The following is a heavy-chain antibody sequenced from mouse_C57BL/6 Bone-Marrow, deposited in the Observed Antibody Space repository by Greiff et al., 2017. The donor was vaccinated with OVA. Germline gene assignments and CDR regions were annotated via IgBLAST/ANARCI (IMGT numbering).Heavy chain of an antibody. CDR2: IWWDDDK. J-gene: IGHJ3*01. D-gene: IGHD2-12*01. V-gene: IGHV8-8*01. CDR1: GFSLSTFGMG. Sequence: QVQLQQSGPGILQPSQTLSLTCSFSGFSLSTFGMGVGWIRQPSGKGLEWLAHIWWDDDKYYNPALKSRLTISKDTSKNQVFLKIANVDTADTATYYCARIRTIELSWFAYWGQGTLVTVSA. CDR3: ARIRTIELSWFAY.